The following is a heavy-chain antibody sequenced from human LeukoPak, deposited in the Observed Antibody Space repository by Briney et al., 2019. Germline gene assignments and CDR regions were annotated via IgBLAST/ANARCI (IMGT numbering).Heavy chain of an antibody. CDR2: IRYDGSNK. V-gene: IGHV3-30*02. J-gene: IGHJ3*02. D-gene: IGHD2-2*01. CDR3: ARQDIVVVPAAIPDAFDI. Sequence: GGSLRLSCAASGFTFSSYGMHWVRQAPGKGLEWVAFIRYDGSNKYYADSVKGRFTISRDNSKDTLYLQMNSLRAEDTAVYYCARQDIVVVPAAIPDAFDIWGQGTMVTVSS. CDR1: GFTFSSYG.